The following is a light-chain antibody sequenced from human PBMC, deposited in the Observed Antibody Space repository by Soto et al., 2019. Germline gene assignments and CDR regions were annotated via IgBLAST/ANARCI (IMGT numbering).Light chain of an antibody. CDR2: AAS. CDR1: QSISSY. J-gene: IGKJ1*01. CDR3: HQYYSTPRT. Sequence: DIQMTQSPSSLSASVGDRVTITCRASQSISSYLNWYQQKPGKAPKLLIYAASSLQSGVPSRFSGSGSGTDFTLTISSLQAEDVAVYYCHQYYSTPRTFGHGTKVDIK. V-gene: IGKV1-39*01.